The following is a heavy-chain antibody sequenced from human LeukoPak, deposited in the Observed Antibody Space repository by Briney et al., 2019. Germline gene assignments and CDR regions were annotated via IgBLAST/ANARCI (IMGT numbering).Heavy chain of an antibody. D-gene: IGHD3-22*01. Sequence: ASVKVSCKASRYTFTGYYMHWVRPAPGQGLEWMGWINPNSGGTNYAQKFQGRVTMTRDTSISTAYMELSRLRSDDTAVYYCAMRSLYYYDCSDPGYFDYWGQGTLVTVSS. V-gene: IGHV1-2*02. CDR3: AMRSLYYYDCSDPGYFDY. CDR1: RYTFTGYY. CDR2: INPNSGGT. J-gene: IGHJ4*02.